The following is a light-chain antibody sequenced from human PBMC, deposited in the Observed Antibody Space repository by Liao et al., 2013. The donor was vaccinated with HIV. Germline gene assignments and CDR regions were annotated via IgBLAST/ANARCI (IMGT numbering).Light chain of an antibody. CDR1: QIGGKS. V-gene: IGLV3-21*01. CDR3: YSVADNNWV. Sequence: SYELTQPPSVSVAPGRTATMTCGGNQIGGKSVHWYQQQPGQAPVLVISYDSERPSGIPERFSGSSSGTTVTLTISGAQAEDEADYYCYSVADNNWVFGGGTKLTVL. CDR2: YDS. J-gene: IGLJ3*02.